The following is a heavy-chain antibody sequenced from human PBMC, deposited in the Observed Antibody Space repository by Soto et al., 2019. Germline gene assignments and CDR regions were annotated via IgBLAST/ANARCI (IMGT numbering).Heavy chain of an antibody. D-gene: IGHD5-12*01. J-gene: IGHJ5*01. CDR1: GYTFTKYI. Sequence: ASVKVSCKASGYTFTKYIIHWVRQAPGQRLEWMGWINAGNGNTKYSQNLQGRVSFTRDTSASTAYMELSSLRSEDTAIYYCARDAELATIPFDFWGQGTLVTVSS. V-gene: IGHV1-3*01. CDR2: INAGNGNT. CDR3: ARDAELATIPFDF.